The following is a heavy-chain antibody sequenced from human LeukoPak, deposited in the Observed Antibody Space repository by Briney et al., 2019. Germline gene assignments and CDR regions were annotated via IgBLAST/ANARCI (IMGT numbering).Heavy chain of an antibody. J-gene: IGHJ3*02. CDR2: INQDGTQK. D-gene: IGHD2-21*02. CDR3: ARDCGSDCSQAFDI. CDR1: GFTFSNYW. Sequence: GGALRLSWASSGFTFSNYWMSLGHQAPGKGLEGVADINQDGTQKYYVDSLEGRFTISRDNAKNSLYLHMKSQRVADTAVYYCARDCGSDCSQAFDIWGQGTMVPVSS. V-gene: IGHV3-7*05.